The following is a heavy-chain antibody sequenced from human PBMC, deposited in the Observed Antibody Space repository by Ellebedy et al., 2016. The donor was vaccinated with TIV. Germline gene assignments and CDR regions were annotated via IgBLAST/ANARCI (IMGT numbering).Heavy chain of an antibody. CDR1: GFTFRSHGM. CDR3: ARDVNFYDSSGYWMSFDP. CDR2: IFHSGST. V-gene: IGHV4-4*02. D-gene: IGHD3-22*01. Sequence: MPGGSLRLSCAASGFTFRSHGMAWVRQAPGKGLEWIGEIFHSGSTNYNPSLKSRVTISVDKSKNQFPLRLSSVTAADTAVYYCARDVNFYDSSGYWMSFDPWGQGTLVTVSS. J-gene: IGHJ5*02.